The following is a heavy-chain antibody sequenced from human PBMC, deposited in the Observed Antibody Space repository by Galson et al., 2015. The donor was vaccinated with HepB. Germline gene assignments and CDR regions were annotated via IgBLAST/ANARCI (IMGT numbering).Heavy chain of an antibody. J-gene: IGHJ4*01. CDR2: IRSNAYGETT. V-gene: IGHV3-49*03. Sequence: SLRLSCAASGFIFGDYAINWFRLAPGKGLEWVGFIRSNAYGETTEYAASVKGRFTISRDDSKSIAHLQMNSLKTEDTAMYYCTRDQVNYYDSSGYFDYWGQGTLVTVSS. CDR1: GFIFGDYA. CDR3: TRDQVNYYDSSGYFDY. D-gene: IGHD3-22*01.